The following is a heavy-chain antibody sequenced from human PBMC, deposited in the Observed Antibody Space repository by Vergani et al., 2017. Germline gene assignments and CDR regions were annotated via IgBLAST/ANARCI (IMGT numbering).Heavy chain of an antibody. J-gene: IGHJ6*03. Sequence: QVQLVQSGAEVKKPGSSVKVSCKASGYTFTSYAMHWVRQAPGQRLEWMGWINTGNGNTKYSQKFQGRVTITRDTSASTAYMELGSLRSEDTAVYYCARDKGLSSWYCYYYYYMDVWGKGTTVTVSS. CDR3: ARDKGLSSWYCYYYYYMDV. CDR1: GYTFTSYA. D-gene: IGHD6-13*01. V-gene: IGHV1-3*04. CDR2: INTGNGNT.